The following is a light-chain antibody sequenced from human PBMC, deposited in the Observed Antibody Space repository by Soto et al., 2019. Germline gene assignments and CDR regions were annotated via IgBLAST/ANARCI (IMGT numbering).Light chain of an antibody. Sequence: EIVLTQYPGTLSLSPGERSTCSRRASQSVSSNYLAWYQQKPGQAPRLLIYGAFKRATGIPDRFSGSGSGTDFTLTISRMEPEDFAVYCCQPYGSSPRTVGPVTQVEIK. J-gene: IGKJ4*02. CDR3: QPYGSSPRT. V-gene: IGKV3-20*01. CDR1: QSVSSNY. CDR2: GAF.